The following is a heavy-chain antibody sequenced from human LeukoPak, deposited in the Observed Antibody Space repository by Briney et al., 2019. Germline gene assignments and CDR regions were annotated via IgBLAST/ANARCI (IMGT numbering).Heavy chain of an antibody. CDR2: ISWNSGSI. D-gene: IGHD6-6*01. J-gene: IGHJ4*02. CDR3: AKDAYSSSSLADY. CDR1: GFTFDDYA. V-gene: IGHV3-9*01. Sequence: GGSLRLSCAASGFTFDDYAMRWVRQAPGKGLEWVPGISWNSGSIGYADSVKGRFTISRDNAKNSLYLQMNSLRAEDTALYYCAKDAYSSSSLADYWGQGTLVTVSS.